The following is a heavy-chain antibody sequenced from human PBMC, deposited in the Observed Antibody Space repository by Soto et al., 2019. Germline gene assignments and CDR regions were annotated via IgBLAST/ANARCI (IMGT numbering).Heavy chain of an antibody. CDR3: ARGRGYSYGDFDY. J-gene: IGHJ4*02. D-gene: IGHD5-18*01. Sequence: PSETLSLTCTVSGGSISSGDYYWSWIRQPPGKGLEWIGYIYYSGSTYYNPSLKSRVTISVDTSKNQFSLKLSSVTAADTAVYYCARGRGYSYGDFDYWGQGTLVTVSS. V-gene: IGHV4-30-4*01. CDR2: IYYSGST. CDR1: GGSISSGDYY.